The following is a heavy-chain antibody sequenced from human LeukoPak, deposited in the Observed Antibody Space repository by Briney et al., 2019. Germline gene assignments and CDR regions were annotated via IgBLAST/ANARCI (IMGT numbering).Heavy chain of an antibody. CDR1: GFTFSSYG. D-gene: IGHD3-22*01. Sequence: PGGSLRLSCAASGFTFSSYGMHWVRQAPGKGLEWVAVIWYDGSNKYYADSVKGRFTISRDNSKNTLYLQMNGLRAEDTAVYYCARGTTLYDSSGDDFDYWGQGTLVTVSS. CDR3: ARGTTLYDSSGDDFDY. V-gene: IGHV3-33*01. CDR2: IWYDGSNK. J-gene: IGHJ4*02.